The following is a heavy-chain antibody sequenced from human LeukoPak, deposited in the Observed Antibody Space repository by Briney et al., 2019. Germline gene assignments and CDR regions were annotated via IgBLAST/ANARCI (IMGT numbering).Heavy chain of an antibody. CDR3: STHYGP. CDR2: IYYRGST. V-gene: IGHV4-39*01. Sequence: PSETLSLTSTVSGGSISGSSYYWGWLRQPPGKGLEWIGSIYYRGSTYYNPSLKSRVTISVDTSKNQFSLKLNSVTATDTAVYYGSTHYGPWGQGTLVTVSS. CDR1: GGSISGSSYY. D-gene: IGHD3-10*01. J-gene: IGHJ4*02.